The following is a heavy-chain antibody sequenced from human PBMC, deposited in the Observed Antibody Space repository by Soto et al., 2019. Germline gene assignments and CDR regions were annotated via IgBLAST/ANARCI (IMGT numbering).Heavy chain of an antibody. CDR1: GFTFSTHA. CDR2: VSFDGSNK. D-gene: IGHD6-13*01. J-gene: IGHJ4*02. CDR3: ARDQTGITTAGGGRIDH. V-gene: IGHV3-30-3*01. Sequence: ESVGGVVQPGRSLRLSCAASGFTFSTHAMLWVRQAPGKGLECVAIVSFDGSNKYYADSVKGRFTISRDNSKNTLYLQMSGLTPEDTAFYYCARDQTGITTAGGGRIDHWGQGTLVTVSS.